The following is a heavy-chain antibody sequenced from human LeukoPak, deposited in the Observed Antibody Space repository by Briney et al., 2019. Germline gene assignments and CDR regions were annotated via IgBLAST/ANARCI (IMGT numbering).Heavy chain of an antibody. CDR3: AREIVGATTDYFDY. Sequence: ASVKASCKASGYTSTSYGISWVRQAPGQGLEWMGWISAYNGNTNYAQKLQGRVTMTTDTSTSTAYMELRSLRSDDTAVYYCAREIVGATTDYFDYWGQGTLVTVSS. CDR1: GYTSTSYG. D-gene: IGHD1-26*01. V-gene: IGHV1-18*01. CDR2: ISAYNGNT. J-gene: IGHJ4*02.